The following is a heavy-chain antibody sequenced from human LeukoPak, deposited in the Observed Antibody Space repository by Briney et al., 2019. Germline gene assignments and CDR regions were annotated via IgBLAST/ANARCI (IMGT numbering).Heavy chain of an antibody. CDR2: AAGDSHYI. V-gene: IGHV3-21*01. CDR1: GFSFSDYT. CDR3: ARSRRARHCPNFEY. Sequence: GGSLRLSCAASGFSFSDYTMNWVRQAPGKGLEWVASAAGDSHYIYYADSVRGRFTISRDNAKISLYLQMNSLRADDTAVYYCARSRRARHCPNFEYWGQGTLLTVSS. J-gene: IGHJ4*02.